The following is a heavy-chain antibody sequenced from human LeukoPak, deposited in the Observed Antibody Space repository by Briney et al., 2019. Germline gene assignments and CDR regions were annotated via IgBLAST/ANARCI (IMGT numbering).Heavy chain of an antibody. CDR3: ATPYCISLSSLDVFNM. D-gene: IGHD2-2*01. CDR1: GVSVSDGRYY. CDR2: KYYSGSA. Sequence: SETLSLTCNVSGVSVSDGRYYWAWIRHHPTRGLEWIGYKYYSGSAKYNPSLKSRLTISIDTAKNQFSLQLSSVTAADTATYYCATPYCISLSSLDVFNMWGQGTRVTVSS. V-gene: IGHV4-31*03. J-gene: IGHJ3*02.